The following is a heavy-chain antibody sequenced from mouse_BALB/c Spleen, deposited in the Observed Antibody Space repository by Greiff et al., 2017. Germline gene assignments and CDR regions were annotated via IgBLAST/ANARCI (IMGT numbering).Heavy chain of an antibody. D-gene: IGHD1-1*01. CDR1: GFTFSSFG. Sequence: DVMLVESGGGLVQPGGSRKLSCAASGFTFSSFGMHWVRQAPEKGLEWVAYISSGSSTIYYADTVKGRFTISRDNPKNTLFLQMTSLRSEDTAMYYCARSYYGTIFDYWGQGTTLTVSS. V-gene: IGHV5-17*02. CDR3: ARSYYGTIFDY. CDR2: ISSGSSTI. J-gene: IGHJ2*01.